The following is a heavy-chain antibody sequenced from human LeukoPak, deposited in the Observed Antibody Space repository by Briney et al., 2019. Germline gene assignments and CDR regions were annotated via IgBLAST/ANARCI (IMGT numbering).Heavy chain of an antibody. CDR1: GGFISSYY. D-gene: IGHD6-13*01. V-gene: IGHV3-9*01. CDR2: ISWNSGSI. Sequence: LSLTCTVSGGFISSYYWSWIRQAPGKGLEWVSGISWNSGSIGYADSVKGRFTISRDNAKNSLYLQMNSLRAEDTALYYCAKDGRIAAAGYFDYWGQGTLVTVSS. CDR3: AKDGRIAAAGYFDY. J-gene: IGHJ4*02.